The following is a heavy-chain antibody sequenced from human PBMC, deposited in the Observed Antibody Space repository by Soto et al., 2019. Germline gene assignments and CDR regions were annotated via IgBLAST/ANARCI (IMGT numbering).Heavy chain of an antibody. J-gene: IGHJ4*02. CDR1: GGSFSGYY. D-gene: IGHD2-15*01. V-gene: IGHV4-34*01. CDR3: ARATCSGGSCYLNYFDY. Sequence: SETLSLTCAGYGGSFSGYYWSWIRQPPGKGLEWIGEINHSGSTNDKPSRKSRVTISVDTAKNQFSLKLSSVTAADTAVYYCARATCSGGSCYLNYFDYWGQGPLVTVSS. CDR2: INHSGST.